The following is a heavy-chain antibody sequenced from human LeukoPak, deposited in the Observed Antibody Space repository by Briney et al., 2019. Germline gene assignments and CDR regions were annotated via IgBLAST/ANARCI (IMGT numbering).Heavy chain of an antibody. J-gene: IGHJ4*02. CDR2: MTTSGNTI. CDR3: ARVGGATAVTMYFEY. D-gene: IGHD1-26*01. CDR1: GITFSGYS. V-gene: IGHV3-48*02. Sequence: GGSLRLSCVVSGITFSGYSMIWVRRAPGKGLEWLSFMTTSGNTIFYAESVKDRFTISRDNAKKSLYLQMNSLRDEDAAVYYCARVGGATAVTMYFEYWGQGTLVTVTS.